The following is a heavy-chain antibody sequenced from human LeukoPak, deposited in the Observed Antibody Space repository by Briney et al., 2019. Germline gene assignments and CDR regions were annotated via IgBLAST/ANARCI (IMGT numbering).Heavy chain of an antibody. CDR1: GYSFTTYW. D-gene: IGHD6-6*01. V-gene: IGHV5-51*01. Sequence: GEPLKISCKGSGYSFTTYWIGWVRQMPGRGLEWMGIIYPGDSDTRYSPSFQGQVTISADKSISTAYLQWSSLKASDTAMYYCAREYSTSSSWFDPWGQGTLVTVSS. CDR3: AREYSTSSSWFDP. J-gene: IGHJ5*02. CDR2: IYPGDSDT.